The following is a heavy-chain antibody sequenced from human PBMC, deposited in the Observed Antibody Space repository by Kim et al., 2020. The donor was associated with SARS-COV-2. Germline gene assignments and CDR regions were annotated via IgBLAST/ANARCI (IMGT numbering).Heavy chain of an antibody. CDR2: IYYSGST. V-gene: IGHV4-31*03. CDR1: GGSISSGGYY. CDR3: ARDSAAASWFDP. D-gene: IGHD6-13*01. J-gene: IGHJ5*02. Sequence: SETLSLTCTVSGGSISSGGYYWSWIRQHPGKGLEWIGYIYYSGSTYYNPSLKSRVTISVDTSKNQFSLKLSSVTAADTAVYYCARDSAAASWFDPWGQGTLVTVSS.